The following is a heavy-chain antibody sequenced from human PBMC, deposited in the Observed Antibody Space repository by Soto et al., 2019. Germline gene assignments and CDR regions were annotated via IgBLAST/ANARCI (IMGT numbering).Heavy chain of an antibody. CDR2: ISSSSSTI. Sequence: EVQLVESGGGLVQPGESLRLSCAASGFMFTSYSMHWVRQAPGKGLEWVSYISSSSSTIYYADSVKGRFTISRDNGKNSLSLQMSSLRAEDTAVYYCARDVPRCSGDTYWDYWGQGTVVTVSS. V-gene: IGHV3-48*01. CDR3: ARDVPRCSGDTYWDY. CDR1: GFMFTSYS. D-gene: IGHD2-15*01. J-gene: IGHJ4*02.